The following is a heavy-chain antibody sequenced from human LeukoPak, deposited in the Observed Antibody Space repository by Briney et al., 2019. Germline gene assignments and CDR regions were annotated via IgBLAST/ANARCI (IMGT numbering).Heavy chain of an antibody. V-gene: IGHV4-39*07. D-gene: IGHD5-18*01. Sequence: SETLSLTCTVSGGSISSSDYYWGWIRQPPGKGLEWIGSIYSSGSTYYTPSLKSRVTISVDTSKNQFSLKLSSVTAADTAVYYCARARGIQLWNYWGQGTLVTVSS. CDR2: IYSSGST. J-gene: IGHJ4*02. CDR3: ARARGIQLWNY. CDR1: GGSISSSDYY.